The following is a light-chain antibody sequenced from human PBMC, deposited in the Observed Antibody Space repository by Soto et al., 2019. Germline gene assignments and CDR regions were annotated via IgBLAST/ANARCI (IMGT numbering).Light chain of an antibody. CDR1: SSDVGGYNL. Sequence: QSALTQPASVSGSPGQSITISCTGTSSDVGGYNLVSWYQQHPGKAHKLMIYEVSKRPSGVSNRFSGSKSGNTASLTISGLQAEDEADYYCCSYAGSSTFYVFGTGTKVTVL. CDR3: CSYAGSSTFYV. V-gene: IGLV2-23*02. CDR2: EVS. J-gene: IGLJ1*01.